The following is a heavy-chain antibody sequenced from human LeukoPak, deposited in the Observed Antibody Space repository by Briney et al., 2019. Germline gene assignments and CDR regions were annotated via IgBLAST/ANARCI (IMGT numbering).Heavy chain of an antibody. D-gene: IGHD3-22*01. CDR2: IIPIFGTA. Sequence: GASVKVSCKASGGTFSSYAISWVRQAPGQGLEWMGGIIPIFGTANYAQKFQGRVTITADESTSTAYMELSSLRSEDTAVYYCARGGTYYYDSSGQPFDYWGQGTLVTVSS. J-gene: IGHJ4*02. V-gene: IGHV1-69*13. CDR1: GGTFSSYA. CDR3: ARGGTYYYDSSGQPFDY.